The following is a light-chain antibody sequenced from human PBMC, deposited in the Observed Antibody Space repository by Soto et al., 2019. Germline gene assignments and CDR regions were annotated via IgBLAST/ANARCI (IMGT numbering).Light chain of an antibody. V-gene: IGKV3-15*01. CDR3: QQYNYWLVYT. J-gene: IGKJ2*01. CDR1: QNVTTK. CDR2: GAS. Sequence: ETVMTQSPATLAVSPGERVTLSCRASQNVTTKLAWYQQKPGQGPRLLIYGASIRATGIPARFSGSGSGTEFSLTTSSLQPEDFAVYFCQQYNYWLVYTFGQGTKLEIK.